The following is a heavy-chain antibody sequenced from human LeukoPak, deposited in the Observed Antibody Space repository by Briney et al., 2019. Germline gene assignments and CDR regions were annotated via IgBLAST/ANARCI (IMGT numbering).Heavy chain of an antibody. J-gene: IGHJ4*02. CDR1: GFTFSDYY. Sequence: GGSLRLSCAASGFTFSDYYMSWIRQAPGKGLEWVSYISSSGSTIYYADPVKGRFTISRDNAKNSLYLQMNSLRAEDTAVYYCARSEDSSIPTPLDYWGQGTLVTVSS. V-gene: IGHV3-11*01. CDR2: ISSSGSTI. D-gene: IGHD6-13*01. CDR3: ARSEDSSIPTPLDY.